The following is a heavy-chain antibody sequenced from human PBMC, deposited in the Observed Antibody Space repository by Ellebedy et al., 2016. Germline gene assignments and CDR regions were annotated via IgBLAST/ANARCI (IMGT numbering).Heavy chain of an antibody. CDR2: VFHSGAT. J-gene: IGHJ3*01. CDR1: GGSVTSDY. Sequence: SETLSLTCNVSGGSVTSDYWNWIRRPPGKGLEWIGFVFHSGATNYNPSLKSRVTMSVDTSKSQFSLRLTSVTAADTAVYYCAKWDEGWWGLNLWGQGTMVTVSS. D-gene: IGHD1-26*01. CDR3: AKWDEGWWGLNL. V-gene: IGHV4-59*02.